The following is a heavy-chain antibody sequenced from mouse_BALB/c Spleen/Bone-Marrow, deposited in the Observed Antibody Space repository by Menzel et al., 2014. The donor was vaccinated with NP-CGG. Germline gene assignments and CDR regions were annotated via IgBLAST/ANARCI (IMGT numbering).Heavy chain of an antibody. V-gene: IGHV7-3*02. D-gene: IGHD1-2*01. CDR3: ERYNCYGYHWYFDV. CDR1: GFTFTDYY. CDR2: IRNKANGYTT. J-gene: IGHJ1*01. Sequence: EVKLMESGGGLVQPGGSLRLSCATSGFTFTDYYMSWVRQPPGKALEWLGFIRNKANGYTTEYSASVKGRFTISRDNSQSILYLQMNTPRAEARASYYCERYNCYGYHWYFDVWGAGTTVTVSS.